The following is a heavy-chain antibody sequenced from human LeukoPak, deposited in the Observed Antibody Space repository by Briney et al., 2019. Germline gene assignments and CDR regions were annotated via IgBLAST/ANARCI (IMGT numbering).Heavy chain of an antibody. V-gene: IGHV3-48*04. CDR3: ARGSPYYETPTGVLDY. CDR1: GFTFSSYA. J-gene: IGHJ4*02. D-gene: IGHD3-16*01. CDR2: ISSSGSTI. Sequence: GGSLRLSCAASGFTFSSYAMSWVRQAPGKGLEWVSYISSSGSTIYYADSVKGRFTISRDNAKNSLYLQMNSLRAEDTAVYYCARGSPYYETPTGVLDYWGQGTLVTVSS.